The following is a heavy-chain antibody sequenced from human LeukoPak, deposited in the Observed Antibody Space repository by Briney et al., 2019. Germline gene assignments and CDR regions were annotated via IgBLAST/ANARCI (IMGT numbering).Heavy chain of an antibody. CDR3: GKGHFVAGDY. D-gene: IGHD2-15*01. CDR1: GFTFGDYT. V-gene: IGHV3-43*02. Sequence: TGGSLRLSCAASGFTFGDYTMHWFRQPPGRGLQWVSLITGDGGSTSYAGSVKGRFTISRDNSRNSLYLHMDSLRTEDTALYYCGKGHFVAGDYWGQGTLVAVCS. CDR2: ITGDGGST. J-gene: IGHJ4*02.